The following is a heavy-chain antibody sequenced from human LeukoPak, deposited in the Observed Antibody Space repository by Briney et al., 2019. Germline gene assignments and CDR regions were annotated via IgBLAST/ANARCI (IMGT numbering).Heavy chain of an antibody. Sequence: ASVKVSCKASGYTFTSYGISWVRQAPGQGLEWMGWISAYNGNTNYAQKLQGRVTMTTDTSTSTAYMELRGLRSDDTAVYYCARLQWLASHYYYYYMDVWGKGTTVTISS. CDR1: GYTFTSYG. CDR3: ARLQWLASHYYYYYMDV. V-gene: IGHV1-18*01. CDR2: ISAYNGNT. D-gene: IGHD6-19*01. J-gene: IGHJ6*03.